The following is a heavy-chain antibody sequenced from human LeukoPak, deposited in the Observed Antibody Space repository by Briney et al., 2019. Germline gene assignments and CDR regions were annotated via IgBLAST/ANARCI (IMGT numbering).Heavy chain of an antibody. V-gene: IGHV3-38-3*01. D-gene: IGHD3-22*01. J-gene: IGHJ4*02. CDR2: ISGGST. CDR3: ARDYYDSSGYLSKLFDY. Sequence: GGSLRLSCAAPGFTVSSNEMSWVRQAPGKGLEWVSSISGGSTYYADSVKGRFTISRDNAKNSLYLQMNSLRAEDTAVYYCARDYYDSSGYLSKLFDYWGQGTLVTVSS. CDR1: GFTVSSNE.